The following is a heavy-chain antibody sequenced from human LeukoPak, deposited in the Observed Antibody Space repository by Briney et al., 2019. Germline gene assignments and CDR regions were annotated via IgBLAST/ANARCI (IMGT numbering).Heavy chain of an antibody. CDR3: ARRAGAYSHPYDY. J-gene: IGHJ4*02. CDR2: ISSRAASI. Sequence: GGSLRLSCAASGFTFSSYEMNWVRQAPGKGLEWVSTISSRAASIYYADSVKGRFTISRDNAKNSLYLQMNSLRAEDTAVYYCARRAGAYSHPYDYWGQGTLVTVSS. V-gene: IGHV3-48*03. D-gene: IGHD4/OR15-4a*01. CDR1: GFTFSSYE.